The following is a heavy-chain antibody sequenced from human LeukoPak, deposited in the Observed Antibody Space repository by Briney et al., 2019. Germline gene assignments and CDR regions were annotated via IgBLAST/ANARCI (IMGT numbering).Heavy chain of an antibody. Sequence: SETLSLTCTVSGGSISSGGYYWSWIRQHPAKGLEWNEYIYYSGSTYYNPSLKSRVTISVDTSKNQFSLKLSSVTAADTAVYYCARANYYDSSGYQGAFDIWGQGTMVTVSS. V-gene: IGHV4-31*03. J-gene: IGHJ3*02. CDR2: IYYSGST. CDR3: ARANYYDSSGYQGAFDI. D-gene: IGHD3-22*01. CDR1: GGSISSGGYY.